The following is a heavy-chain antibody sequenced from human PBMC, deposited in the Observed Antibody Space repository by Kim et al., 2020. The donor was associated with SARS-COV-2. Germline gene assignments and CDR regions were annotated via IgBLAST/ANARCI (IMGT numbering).Heavy chain of an antibody. CDR3: AKDIYDYSGMDV. CDR1: GFAFSACA. J-gene: IGHJ6*02. Sequence: GGSLRLSCATSGFAFSACAMGWVRQAPGKGLQWVSSISHSGRDTYYADSVQGRFTISRDHPRGTLYLQMNRLRTEDTAVYFCAKDIYDYSGMDVWGQGTT. CDR2: ISHSGRDT. V-gene: IGHV3-23*01.